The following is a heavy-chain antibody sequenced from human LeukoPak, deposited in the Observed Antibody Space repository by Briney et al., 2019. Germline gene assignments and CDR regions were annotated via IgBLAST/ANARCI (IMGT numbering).Heavy chain of an antibody. CDR2: ISTTGTTT. J-gene: IGHJ5*02. CDR1: GFTFSSFE. Sequence: GGSLRLSCVVSGFTFSSFEMHWVRQAPGKGLEWDSYISTTGTTTYYADSVKGRFTISRDTAKNSLYLQMNSLRPEDTAVYYCARAGSSGWSRFGWSDRWGQGTLVTVSS. CDR3: ARAGSSGWSRFGWSDR. V-gene: IGHV3-48*03. D-gene: IGHD6-19*01.